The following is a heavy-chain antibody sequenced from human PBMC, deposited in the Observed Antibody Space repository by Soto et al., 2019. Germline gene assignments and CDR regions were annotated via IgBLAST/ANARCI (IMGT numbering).Heavy chain of an antibody. CDR1: GYTFTSYD. D-gene: IGHD2-2*01. Sequence: GASVKVSCKASGYTFTSYDINWVRQATGQGLEWMGWMNPNSGNTGCAQKFQGRVTMTRNTSISTAYMELSSLRSEDTAVYYCARRALVPAADYYYMDVWGKGTTVTVS. J-gene: IGHJ6*03. CDR3: ARRALVPAADYYYMDV. V-gene: IGHV1-8*01. CDR2: MNPNSGNT.